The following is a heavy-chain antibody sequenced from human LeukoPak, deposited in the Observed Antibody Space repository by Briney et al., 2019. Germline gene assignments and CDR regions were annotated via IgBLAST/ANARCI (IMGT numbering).Heavy chain of an antibody. D-gene: IGHD2-21*02. CDR1: GYSFTSYW. CDR2: IYPGDSDT. CDR3: ARGSTVTAMGYY. V-gene: IGHV5-51*01. Sequence: KHGASLQISCKGSGYSFTSYWIGWVRPLPGKGLEWMGIIYPGDSDTRYSPSLQGQVTISADKSISTAYLQWSSLKASDTAMYYCARGSTVTAMGYYWGQGTLVTVSS. J-gene: IGHJ4*02.